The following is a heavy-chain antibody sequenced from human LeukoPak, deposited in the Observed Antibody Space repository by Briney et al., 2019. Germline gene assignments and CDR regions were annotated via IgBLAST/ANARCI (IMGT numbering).Heavy chain of an antibody. D-gene: IGHD3-9*01. CDR3: ATDIRYDILTGYAVDY. J-gene: IGHJ4*02. V-gene: IGHV1-24*01. CDR2: FDPEDGET. CDR1: GYTLTELS. Sequence: GASVKVSCKVSGYTLTELSMHWVRQAPGKGLEWMGGFDPEDGETIYAQKFQGRVTMTEDASTDTAYMELSSLRPEDTAVYYCATDIRYDILTGYAVDYWGQGTLVTVSS.